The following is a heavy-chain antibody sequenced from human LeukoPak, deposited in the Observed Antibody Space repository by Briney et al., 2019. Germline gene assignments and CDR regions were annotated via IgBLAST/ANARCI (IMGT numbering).Heavy chain of an antibody. V-gene: IGHV4-59*01. D-gene: IGHD2/OR15-2a*01. CDR3: ARLGGIYYFDY. CDR1: GGSISSYY. CDR2: IYYSGST. J-gene: IGHJ4*02. Sequence: SETLSLTCTVSGGSISSYYWSWIRQTPGKGLEWIGDIYYSGSTNYNPSLKSRVTISVDTSKNQFSLKLSSVTAADTAVYYCARLGGIYYFDYWGQGTLVTVSS.